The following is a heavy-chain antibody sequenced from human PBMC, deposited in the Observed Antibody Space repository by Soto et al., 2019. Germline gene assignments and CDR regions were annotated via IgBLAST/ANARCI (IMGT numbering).Heavy chain of an antibody. CDR1: GFTFSDYY. V-gene: IGHV3-11*01. CDR3: ARAKIVVLINYYGMDV. D-gene: IGHD3-22*01. CDR2: ISSSGSTI. J-gene: IGHJ6*02. Sequence: LRLSCAASGFTFSDYYMSWIRQAPGKGLEWVSYISSSGSTIYYADSVKGRFTISRDNAKNSLYLQMNSLRAEDTAVYYCARAKIVVLINYYGMDVWGQGTTVTVSS.